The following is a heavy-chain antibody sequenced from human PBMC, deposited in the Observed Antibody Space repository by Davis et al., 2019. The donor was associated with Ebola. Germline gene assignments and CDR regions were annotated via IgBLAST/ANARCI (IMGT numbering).Heavy chain of an antibody. CDR2: TYYRSTWHV. J-gene: IGHJ4*02. D-gene: IGHD3-22*01. CDR1: GDSVPSNTAA. CDR3: ARDPPYDQGYDY. V-gene: IGHV6-1*01. Sequence: MPSETLSLTCAIPGDSVPSNTAAWNWIRQSPARGLAWLGRTYYRSTWHVDYAVSVKGRMTITSDTSKNQFSLQLTSVTPEDTATYYCARDPPYDQGYDYWGQGILVTVSS.